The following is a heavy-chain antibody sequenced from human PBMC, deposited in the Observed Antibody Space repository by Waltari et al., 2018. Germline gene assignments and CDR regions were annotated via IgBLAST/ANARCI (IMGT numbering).Heavy chain of an antibody. CDR1: GFTFSSYS. J-gene: IGHJ4*02. D-gene: IGHD3-3*01. Sequence: EVQLVESGGGLVQPGGSLRLSCAASGFTFSSYSMNWVRQAPGKGLEWVSYISSSSSTIYYADSVKGRFTISRDNAKNSLYLQMNSLRAEDTAVYDCARAHYDFWSGLLPDYWGQGTLVTVSS. CDR3: ARAHYDFWSGLLPDY. V-gene: IGHV3-48*04. CDR2: ISSSSSTI.